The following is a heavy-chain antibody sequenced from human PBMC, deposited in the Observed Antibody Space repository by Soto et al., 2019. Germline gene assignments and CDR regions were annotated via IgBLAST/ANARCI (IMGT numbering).Heavy chain of an antibody. V-gene: IGHV3-73*01. Sequence: GGSLRLSCSGSGFTFSDSAMHWVRQASGKGLEWVGRIRSKANGYATAYAASVKGRFIISRDDSKNTAYLQMNSLKTEDTAVYYCSRHVEAYGTDVWGQGTTVTVSS. J-gene: IGHJ6*02. CDR2: IRSKANGYAT. CDR3: SRHVEAYGTDV. CDR1: GFTFSDSA.